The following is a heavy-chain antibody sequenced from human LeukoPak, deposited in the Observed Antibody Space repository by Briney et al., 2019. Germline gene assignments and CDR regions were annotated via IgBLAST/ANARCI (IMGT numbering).Heavy chain of an antibody. CDR3: AKDLGDYGSGSYYNYYYYYMDV. CDR2: ISGSGGST. CDR1: GFTFSSYA. V-gene: IGHV3-23*01. D-gene: IGHD3-10*01. J-gene: IGHJ6*03. Sequence: GGSLRLSCAASGFTFSSYAMSWVRQAPGKGLEWVSAISGSGGSTYYADSVKGRFTISRDNSKNTLYLQMNSLRAEDTVVYYCAKDLGDYGSGSYYNYYYYYMDVWGKGTTVTVSS.